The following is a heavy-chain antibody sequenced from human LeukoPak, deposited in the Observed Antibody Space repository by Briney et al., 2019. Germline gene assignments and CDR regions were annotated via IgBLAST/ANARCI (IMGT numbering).Heavy chain of an antibody. D-gene: IGHD6-13*01. CDR2: ISWNSGSI. Sequence: GGSLRLSCAASGFTFDDYAMHWVRQAPGKGLEWVSGISWNSGSIGYAGSVTGRFTISRDNAKNSLYLQMNSLRAEDTALYYCAKDIQSSSWYCFDYWGQGTLVTVSS. J-gene: IGHJ4*02. CDR1: GFTFDDYA. V-gene: IGHV3-9*01. CDR3: AKDIQSSSWYCFDY.